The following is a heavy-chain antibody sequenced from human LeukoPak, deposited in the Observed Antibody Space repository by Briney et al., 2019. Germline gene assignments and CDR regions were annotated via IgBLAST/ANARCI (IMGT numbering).Heavy chain of an antibody. Sequence: ASVKVSCKVSGYTLTELSMHWVRQAPGKGLEWMGGFDPEDGETFYAQKFQGRVTMTEDTSTDTAYMELSSLRSEDTAVYYCATVRYDFWSGYSFYYYYGMDVWGQGTTVAVSS. V-gene: IGHV1-24*01. J-gene: IGHJ6*02. CDR1: GYTLTELS. CDR3: ATVRYDFWSGYSFYYYYGMDV. CDR2: FDPEDGET. D-gene: IGHD3-3*01.